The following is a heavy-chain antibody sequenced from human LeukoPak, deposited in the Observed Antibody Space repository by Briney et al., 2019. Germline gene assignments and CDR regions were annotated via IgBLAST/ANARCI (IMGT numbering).Heavy chain of an antibody. V-gene: IGHV4-61*05. J-gene: IGHJ4*02. CDR1: GDSISSRSYY. CDR2: IYYSGYT. Sequence: SETLSLTCTVSGDSISSRSYYWGWIRQPPGKGLEWIGYIYYSGYTNYNPSLKSRVTISVDTSKNQFSLKLSSVTAADTAVYYCARGVSFFDYWGQGTLVTVSS. CDR3: ARGVSFFDY. D-gene: IGHD2-15*01.